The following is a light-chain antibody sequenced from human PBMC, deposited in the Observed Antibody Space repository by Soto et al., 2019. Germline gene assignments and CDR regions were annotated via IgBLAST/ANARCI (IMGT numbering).Light chain of an antibody. Sequence: EIVLTQSPGTLSLSPGERATLSCRASQSVSSSYLAWYQQKPGQAPRLLIYGASSRATGIPDRFSGSGSGTDFTLTMSRLEPEEFAVYYCQQYGSSLYTFGQGTKLEIK. V-gene: IGKV3-20*01. J-gene: IGKJ2*01. CDR2: GAS. CDR3: QQYGSSLYT. CDR1: QSVSSSY.